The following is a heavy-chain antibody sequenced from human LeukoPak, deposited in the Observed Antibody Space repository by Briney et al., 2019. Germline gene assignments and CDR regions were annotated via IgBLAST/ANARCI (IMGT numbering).Heavy chain of an antibody. J-gene: IGHJ4*02. CDR3: ARGAIPARLDY. Sequence: PGGSLRLSCAASGFTFSSYWMHWVRQVPGKGLVWVSRISSDGSSTTYADSVKGRFTISRDNAKNTLYLQMNSLRAEDTAMYYCARGAIPARLDYWGQGTLGTVSS. D-gene: IGHD6-6*01. CDR1: GFTFSSYW. V-gene: IGHV3-74*01. CDR2: ISSDGSST.